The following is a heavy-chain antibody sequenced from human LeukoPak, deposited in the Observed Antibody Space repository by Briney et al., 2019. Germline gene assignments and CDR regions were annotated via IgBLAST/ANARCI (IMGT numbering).Heavy chain of an antibody. J-gene: IGHJ2*01. Sequence: SETLSLTCTVSGGSISSGGYYWSWIRQHPGKGLEWIGYIYYSGSTYYNPSHKSRVTISVDMSKSQFSLKLTSVTAADTAVYYCARMWDSRYTYGFRYFDVWGRGTLVTVSS. CDR2: IYYSGST. V-gene: IGHV4-31*03. D-gene: IGHD5-18*01. CDR1: GGSISSGGYY. CDR3: ARMWDSRYTYGFRYFDV.